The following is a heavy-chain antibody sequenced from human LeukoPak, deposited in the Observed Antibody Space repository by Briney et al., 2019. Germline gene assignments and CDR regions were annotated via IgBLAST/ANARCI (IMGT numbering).Heavy chain of an antibody. CDR3: ASYMVRGVIGAFDI. V-gene: IGHV1-8*01. J-gene: IGHJ3*02. CDR2: MNPNSGNT. Sequence: ASVKVSCKASGYTFTSYDINWVRQATGQGLEWMGWMNPNSGNTGYAQKFQGRVTMTRNTSISTAYMGLSSLRSEDTAVYYCASYMVRGVIGAFDIWGQGTMVTVSS. CDR1: GYTFTSYD. D-gene: IGHD3-10*01.